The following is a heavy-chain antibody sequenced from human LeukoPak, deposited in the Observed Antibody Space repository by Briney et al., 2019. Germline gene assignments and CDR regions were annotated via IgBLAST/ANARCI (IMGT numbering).Heavy chain of an antibody. CDR1: GGSFSGYY. V-gene: IGHV4-34*01. J-gene: IGHJ3*02. CDR3: ARGFRAYCSSTSCYGAFDI. D-gene: IGHD2-2*01. CDR2: INHSGST. Sequence: SETLSLTCAVYGGSFSGYYWSWIRQPPGKGLEWIGKINHSGSTNYNPSLKSRVTISVDTSKNQFSLKLSSVTAADTAVYYCARGFRAYCSSTSCYGAFDIWGQGTMVTVSS.